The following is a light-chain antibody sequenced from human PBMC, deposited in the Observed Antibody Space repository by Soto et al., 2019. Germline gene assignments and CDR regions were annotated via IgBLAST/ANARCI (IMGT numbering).Light chain of an antibody. Sequence: QSALTQPASVSGSPGQSITISCTGTATDVGSYNYVSWYQQHPNKAPKLMIYEVSNRPSGISNRFFGSKSGNTASLTISGLQAEDEADYYCSSFTSSRTWVFGGGTQLTVL. J-gene: IGLJ3*02. V-gene: IGLV2-14*01. CDR1: ATDVGSYNY. CDR3: SSFTSSRTWV. CDR2: EVS.